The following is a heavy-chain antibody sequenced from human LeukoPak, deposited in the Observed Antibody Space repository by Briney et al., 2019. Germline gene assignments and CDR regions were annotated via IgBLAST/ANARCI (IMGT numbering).Heavy chain of an antibody. Sequence: ASVKVSCKASGYTFTSYDVNWVRQATGQGLEWMGWMNPNSGNTGYAQKFQGRVTMTRNTSISTAYMELSSLRSEDTAVCYCAFYFRVGGWGFDYWGQGTLVTVSS. D-gene: IGHD3-9*01. CDR1: GYTFTSYD. CDR2: MNPNSGNT. V-gene: IGHV1-8*01. J-gene: IGHJ4*02. CDR3: AFYFRVGGWGFDY.